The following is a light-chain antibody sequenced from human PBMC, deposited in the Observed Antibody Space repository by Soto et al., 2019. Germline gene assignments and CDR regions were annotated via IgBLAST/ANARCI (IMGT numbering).Light chain of an antibody. Sequence: QSALTQPASVSGCPGQSITISCTGTSSDVGTYNLVSWYRHHPGSAPRLMIYEVSKWPLGVSNRFSGSKSGNTASLTISGLQAEDEGDYYCCSYAGSNTLLFGGGTQLTVL. V-gene: IGLV2-23*02. CDR3: CSYAGSNTLL. J-gene: IGLJ2*01. CDR2: EVS. CDR1: SSDVGTYNL.